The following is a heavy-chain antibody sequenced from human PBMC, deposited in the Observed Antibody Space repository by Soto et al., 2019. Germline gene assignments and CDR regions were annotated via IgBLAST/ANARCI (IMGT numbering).Heavy chain of an antibody. Sequence: QVQLVQSGAEVKKPGASVKVSCKVSGYTITELSMHWVRQAPGKGLERMGGFDPEDGETIYAQKFQGRVTMTEDTSTDSAYMELSSLRSEDTAVYYCATWRNDYGEYPLSVTGGWDYWGQGTLVTVSS. CDR2: FDPEDGET. CDR3: ATWRNDYGEYPLSVTGGWDY. J-gene: IGHJ4*02. V-gene: IGHV1-24*01. D-gene: IGHD4-17*01. CDR1: GYTITELS.